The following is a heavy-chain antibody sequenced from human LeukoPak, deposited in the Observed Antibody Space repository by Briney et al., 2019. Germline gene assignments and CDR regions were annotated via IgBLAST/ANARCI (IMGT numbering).Heavy chain of an antibody. CDR1: GGSISTSSYS. Sequence: SETLSLTCTVSGGSISTSSYSWGWIRQPPGKGLEWIGYVYYTGSTNYNPSLKSRVTISIDTSKNQFSLKLSSVTAADTAVYYCATSSDTASAYWGQGTLVTVFS. D-gene: IGHD5-18*01. CDR3: ATSSDTASAY. V-gene: IGHV4-61*05. J-gene: IGHJ4*02. CDR2: VYYTGST.